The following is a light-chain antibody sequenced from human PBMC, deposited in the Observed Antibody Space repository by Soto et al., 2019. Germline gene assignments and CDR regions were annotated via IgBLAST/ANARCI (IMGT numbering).Light chain of an antibody. CDR2: WAS. J-gene: IGKJ2*01. Sequence: DIVMTQPPDSLAVSLGERATINCKSSQSLLASCNNMNCLAWYQHKPGQPPKMLILWASTRESGVPDRFSGSGSGTDFTLTISSLQAEDAAVYYCQHFFSPPFPFGQGTKLEIK. CDR3: QHFFSPPFP. V-gene: IGKV4-1*01. CDR1: QSLLASCNNMNC.